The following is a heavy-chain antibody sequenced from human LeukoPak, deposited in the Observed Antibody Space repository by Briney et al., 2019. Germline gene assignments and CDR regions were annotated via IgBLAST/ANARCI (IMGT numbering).Heavy chain of an antibody. Sequence: SETLSLTCAVYGGSFSGYYWSWIRRPPGKGLEWIGEINHSGSTNSNPSLKSQVTISVDTSKNQYSLNLSSVTAADTAVYYRARGHEYGVAWFQHWGQGTLVTVSS. CDR2: INHSGST. V-gene: IGHV4-34*01. D-gene: IGHD4-17*01. J-gene: IGHJ1*01. CDR1: GGSFSGYY. CDR3: ARGHEYGVAWFQH.